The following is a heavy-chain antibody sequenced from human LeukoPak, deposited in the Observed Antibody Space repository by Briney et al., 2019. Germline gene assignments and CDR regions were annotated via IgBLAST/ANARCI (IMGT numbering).Heavy chain of an antibody. CDR2: IYYSGST. Sequence: SETLSLTCTVSGGSITTNNYYWGWIRQPPGKGLEWIGRIYYSGSTYYNPSLKSRVTISVDTSKNQFSLKLSSVTAADTAVYYCARLVFYYDSSGPYPLYFQHWGQGTLVTVSS. CDR3: ARLVFYYDSSGPYPLYFQH. D-gene: IGHD3-22*01. CDR1: GGSITTNNYY. V-gene: IGHV4-39*01. J-gene: IGHJ1*01.